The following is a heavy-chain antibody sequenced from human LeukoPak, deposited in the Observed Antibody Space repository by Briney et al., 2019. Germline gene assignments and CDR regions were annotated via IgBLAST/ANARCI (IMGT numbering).Heavy chain of an antibody. CDR3: ARDREVVTAKAQMDV. J-gene: IGHJ6*03. D-gene: IGHD2-21*02. Sequence: GGSLRLSCAVSGFTVSTDHMSWVRQAPGRGLEWVSVIYNDGNTYYTDSVKGRFTISRDNSKNTVFLQMNSLRVEDTAVYYCARDREVVTAKAQMDVWGKGTTVTVSS. CDR2: IYNDGNT. CDR1: GFTVSTDH. V-gene: IGHV3-53*01.